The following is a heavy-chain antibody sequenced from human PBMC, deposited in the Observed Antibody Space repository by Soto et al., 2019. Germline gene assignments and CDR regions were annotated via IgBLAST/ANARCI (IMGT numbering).Heavy chain of an antibody. V-gene: IGHV3-48*01. J-gene: IGHJ6*02. CDR2: ISSSSSTI. CDR3: ARDLGPYYYYYGMDV. CDR1: GFTFSTYS. Sequence: GGSLRLSCAASGFTFSTYSMNWVRQAPGKGLEWVSYISSSSSTIFYTDSVKGRFTVSRDNAKNSLYLQMNSLRAEDTAVYYCARDLGPYYYYYGMDVWGQGTTVTVSS.